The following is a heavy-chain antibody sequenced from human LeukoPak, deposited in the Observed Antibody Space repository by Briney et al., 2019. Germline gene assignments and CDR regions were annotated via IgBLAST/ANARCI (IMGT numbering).Heavy chain of an antibody. J-gene: IGHJ4*02. V-gene: IGHV4-38-2*02. Sequence: SETLSLTCSVSGVSISGYYWIWIRQPPGKGLEWIGSIYHSGSTYYNPSLKSRVTISVDTSNNQFSLKLSSVTAADTAVYYCTNLRHQLAPLDWGQGTLVTVSS. CDR3: TNLRHQLAPLD. D-gene: IGHD6-13*01. CDR2: IYHSGST. CDR1: GVSISGYY.